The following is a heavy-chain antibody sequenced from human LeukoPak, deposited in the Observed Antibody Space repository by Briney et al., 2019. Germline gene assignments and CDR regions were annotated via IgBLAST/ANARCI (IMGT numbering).Heavy chain of an antibody. J-gene: IGHJ4*02. Sequence: ASVKVSCKASGYTFSDYYIHWVRQAPEQGLEWMGWISPKSGGTNYAQNFQGRVTMTRDTSTNTAYMELSRLRPDDTAVYYCARHNYDFDFDSWGQGALVTVSS. D-gene: IGHD3-3*01. CDR1: GYTFSDYY. V-gene: IGHV1-2*02. CDR2: ISPKSGGT. CDR3: ARHNYDFDFDS.